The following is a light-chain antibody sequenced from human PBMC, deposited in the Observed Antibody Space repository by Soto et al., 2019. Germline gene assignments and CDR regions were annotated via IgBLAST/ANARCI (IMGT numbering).Light chain of an antibody. CDR3: SSFSSSSTPYV. J-gene: IGLJ1*01. CDR1: STDVGGYKY. CDR2: EVN. Sequence: QSVLTQPASVSGSPGQSITISCTGTSTDVGGYKYVSWYQQHPGTAPKLMIFEVNGRPSGVSDRFSGSKSGNTASLTISGLQPEDEADYYCSSFSSSSTPYVFXTGPKVTV. V-gene: IGLV2-14*01.